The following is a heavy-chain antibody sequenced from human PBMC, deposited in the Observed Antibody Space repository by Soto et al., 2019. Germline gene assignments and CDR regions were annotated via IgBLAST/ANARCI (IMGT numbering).Heavy chain of an antibody. Sequence: ASVKVSCKASGYTFTSYGISWVRQAPGQGLEWMGWISAYNGNTNYAQKLQGRVTMTTDTSTSKAYMELRSLRSDDTAVYYCARDRGCTNGVCYYYYYGMDVWGQGTTVTVSS. CDR3: ARDRGCTNGVCYYYYYGMDV. CDR1: GYTFTSYG. J-gene: IGHJ6*02. D-gene: IGHD2-8*01. CDR2: ISAYNGNT. V-gene: IGHV1-18*01.